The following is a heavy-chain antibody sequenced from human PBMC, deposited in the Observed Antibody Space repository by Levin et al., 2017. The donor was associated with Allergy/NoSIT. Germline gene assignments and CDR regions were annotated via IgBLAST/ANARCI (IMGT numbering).Heavy chain of an antibody. J-gene: IGHJ4*01. Sequence: GGSLRLSCAASGFTFSSYEMNWVHRAPGKGLEWVSYISSTGSTIYSADSVKGRFTISRDNAKNSLYLHMNSLRAEDTAVYYCARQLGNFWSGYNYFDYWGQEPWSPSPQ. CDR1: GFTFSSYE. D-gene: IGHD3-3*01. V-gene: IGHV3-48*03. CDR3: ARQLGNFWSGYNYFDY. CDR2: ISSTGSTI.